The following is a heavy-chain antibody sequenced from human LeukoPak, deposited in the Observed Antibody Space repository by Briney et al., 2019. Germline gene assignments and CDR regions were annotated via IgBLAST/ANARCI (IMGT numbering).Heavy chain of an antibody. D-gene: IGHD3-10*01. CDR2: ITWNGDSK. CDR3: AKDPSWGSGSYLFFDY. V-gene: IGHV3-20*04. J-gene: IGHJ4*02. CDR1: GFTFDDYG. Sequence: GGSLRLSCAASGFTFDDYGMTWVRQAPGKGLEWVSGITWNGDSKGYADSVKGRFTISRDNAKNSLYLQMNSLRAEDTAVYYCAKDPSWGSGSYLFFDYWGQGTLVTVSS.